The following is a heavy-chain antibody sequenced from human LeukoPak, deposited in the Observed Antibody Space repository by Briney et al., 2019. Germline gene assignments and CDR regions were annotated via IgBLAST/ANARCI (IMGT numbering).Heavy chain of an antibody. D-gene: IGHD6-19*01. CDR3: AKDSRGGWSGYFDY. V-gene: IGHV3-33*06. Sequence: GGSLRLSCVASGFSFTSSGMYWVRQAPGKGLEWVAVIWHDGSAEFYADSVKGRFSISRDNSRSMVYLQMDSLRDDDTAVYFCAKDSRGGWSGYFDYWGQRTLVTVSS. CDR1: GFSFTSSG. CDR2: IWHDGSAE. J-gene: IGHJ4*02.